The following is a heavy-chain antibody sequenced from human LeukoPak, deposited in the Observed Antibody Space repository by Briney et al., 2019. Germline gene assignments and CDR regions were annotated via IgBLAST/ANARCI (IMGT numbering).Heavy chain of an antibody. V-gene: IGHV3-23*01. CDR1: GFTFSSYA. Sequence: GGSLRLPCAASGFTFSSYAMSWVRQAPGKGLEWVSAISGSGVSTYYADSVKGRFTISRDNSKNTLHLQMNSLRPEDTAVYYCAKQAGPSYYYDMDVWGKGTPVTISS. CDR3: AKQAGPSYYYDMDV. CDR2: ISGSGVST. J-gene: IGHJ6*03.